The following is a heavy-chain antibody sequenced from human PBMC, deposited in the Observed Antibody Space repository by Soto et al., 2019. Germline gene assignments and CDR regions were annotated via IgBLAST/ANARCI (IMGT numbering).Heavy chain of an antibody. V-gene: IGHV4-34*01. J-gene: IGHJ6*02. CDR2: INHSGST. D-gene: IGHD1-1*01. CDR1: GRSFSGYY. CDR3: ARAVKGPGAWKPKVHEYYYYYYGMDV. Sequence: TLXLTCAVYGRSFSGYYWSWIRQPPGKGLEWIGEINHSGSTDYNPSLKSRVTISVDTSKNHFSLKLSSVTAADTAVYYCARAVKGPGAWKPKVHEYYYYYYGMDVWGQGNTVTVSS.